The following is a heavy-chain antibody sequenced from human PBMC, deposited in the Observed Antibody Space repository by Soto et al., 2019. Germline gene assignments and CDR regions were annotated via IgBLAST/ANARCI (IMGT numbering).Heavy chain of an antibody. CDR1: GFTFSSYG. CDR2: IWYDGSNK. D-gene: IGHD5-12*01. Sequence: QVQLVESGGGVVQPGRSLRLSCAASGFTFSSYGMHWVRQATGEGLEWVAVIWYDGSNKYYADSVKGRFTISRDNSKNTLYLQMNSLRAEDTAVYYCARDMGARDGYNEGGYWGQGTLVTVSS. V-gene: IGHV3-33*01. J-gene: IGHJ4*02. CDR3: ARDMGARDGYNEGGY.